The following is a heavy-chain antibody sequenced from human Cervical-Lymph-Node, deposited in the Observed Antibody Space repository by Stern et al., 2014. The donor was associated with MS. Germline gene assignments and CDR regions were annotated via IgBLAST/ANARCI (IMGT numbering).Heavy chain of an antibody. D-gene: IGHD3-16*01. CDR1: GGSISTVGYY. J-gene: IGHJ4*02. Sequence: QVQLVESGPGLVKPSQTLSLTCTVSGGSISTVGYYWTWIRQHPGKGLEWIGYSYHSGSTCYSPSLKSRASISVDTSKNQFSLNVTSVTAADTALYYCARSDRLWGSFDYWGQGTLVTVSS. CDR3: ARSDRLWGSFDY. V-gene: IGHV4-31*03. CDR2: SYHSGST.